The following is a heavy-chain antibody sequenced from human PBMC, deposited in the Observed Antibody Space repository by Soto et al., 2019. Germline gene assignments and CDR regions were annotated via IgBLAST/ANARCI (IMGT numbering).Heavy chain of an antibody. V-gene: IGHV1-69*06. CDR2: IIPIFGTA. CDR1: GGTFSSYA. J-gene: IGHJ4*02. CDR3: ARASRVQQLVRGYFDY. Sequence: SVKVACKASGGTFSSYAISWVRQAPGQGLEWMGGIIPIFGTANYAQKFQGRVTITADKSTSTAYMELSSLRSEDTAVYYCARASRVQQLVRGYFDYWGQGTLVTVSS. D-gene: IGHD6-6*01.